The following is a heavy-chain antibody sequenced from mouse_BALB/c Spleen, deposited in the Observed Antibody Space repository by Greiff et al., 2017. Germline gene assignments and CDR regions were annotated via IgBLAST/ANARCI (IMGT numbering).Heavy chain of an antibody. J-gene: IGHJ2*01. CDR2: ISSGSSTI. V-gene: IGHV5-17*02. CDR3: ARREKNDYGHFDY. D-gene: IGHD2-4*01. Sequence: EVKVVESGGGLVQPGGSRKLSCAASGFTFSSFGMHWVRQAPEKGLEWVAYISSGSSTIYYADTVKGRFTISRDNPKNTLFLQMTSLRSEDTAMYYCARREKNDYGHFDYWGQGTTLTVSS. CDR1: GFTFSSFG.